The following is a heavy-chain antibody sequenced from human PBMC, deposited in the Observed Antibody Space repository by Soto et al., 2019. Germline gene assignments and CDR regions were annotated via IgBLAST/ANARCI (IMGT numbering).Heavy chain of an antibody. Sequence: GGSLRLSWAASGFTFSSFAMTWARQAPGKGLEWVSSISKSGGDTYYADSVKGRFTISRDNSKNTLYLQMNGLRAEDTALYFCAKDTYSSSWYFWGQGTLVTVSS. CDR3: AKDTYSSSWYF. CDR2: ISKSGGDT. D-gene: IGHD2-2*01. J-gene: IGHJ4*02. V-gene: IGHV3-23*01. CDR1: GFTFSSFA.